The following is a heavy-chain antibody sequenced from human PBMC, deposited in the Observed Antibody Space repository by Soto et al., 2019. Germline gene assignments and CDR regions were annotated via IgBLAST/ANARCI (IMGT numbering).Heavy chain of an antibody. J-gene: IGHJ6*03. Sequence: QVQLVQSGAEVKKPGASVKVSCKASGYTFTSDDINWVRQATGHGLEWMGWMKPNSGNTGYAQKFQGRATMTRTTSISTAYMELRSLRYEATAVYYCARSSWVAMDYYYYYMDVWGKGITVTVSS. CDR3: ARSSWVAMDYYYYYMDV. V-gene: IGHV1-8*01. CDR2: MKPNSGNT. D-gene: IGHD7-27*01. CDR1: GYTFTSDD.